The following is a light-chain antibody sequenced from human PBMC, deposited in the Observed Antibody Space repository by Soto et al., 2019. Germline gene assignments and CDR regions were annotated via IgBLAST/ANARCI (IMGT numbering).Light chain of an antibody. V-gene: IGLV2-14*01. CDR2: DVS. J-gene: IGLJ2*01. CDR3: SSYTTTSTLI. Sequence: QSVLTQPASVSGSPGQSITISCTGTSSDVGGYNYVSWYQQHPGKAPKLMIYDVSNRPSGVSDRFSGSKSDNTASLTISGLQTEDEDDYYCSSYTTTSTLIFGGGTKLTVL. CDR1: SSDVGGYNY.